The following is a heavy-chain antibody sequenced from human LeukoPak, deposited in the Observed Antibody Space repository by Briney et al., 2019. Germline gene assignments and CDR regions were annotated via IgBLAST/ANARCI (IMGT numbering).Heavy chain of an antibody. CDR1: GFTFTSYG. CDR2: ISSSSSYI. J-gene: IGHJ4*02. D-gene: IGHD3-10*01. Sequence: PGGSLRLSCAASGFTFTSYGMTWVRQAQGKGLEWVSSISSSSSYIYYADSVKGRFTISRDNAKNSVYLQMNSLRGEDTAVYYCAREAVTYGSGADPLDYWGQGTLVTVSS. V-gene: IGHV3-21*01. CDR3: AREAVTYGSGADPLDY.